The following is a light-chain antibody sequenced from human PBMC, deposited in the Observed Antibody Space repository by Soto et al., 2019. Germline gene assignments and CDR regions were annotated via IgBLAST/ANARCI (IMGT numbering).Light chain of an antibody. J-gene: IGKJ2*01. V-gene: IGKV3-15*01. Sequence: EIVMTQSPDTLSVSPGERATLSCRASQSVSSNLAWYQQKPGQAPRLLIYDASTRAPGFPARFSGSGSGTEFTLNISSLQSEDFAVYYCHHYNSWPYTFGQGTKVDIK. CDR3: HHYNSWPYT. CDR1: QSVSSN. CDR2: DAS.